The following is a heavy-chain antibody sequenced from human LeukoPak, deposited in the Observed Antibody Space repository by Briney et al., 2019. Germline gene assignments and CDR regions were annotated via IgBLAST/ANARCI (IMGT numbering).Heavy chain of an antibody. J-gene: IGHJ4*02. D-gene: IGHD2-2*01. CDR3: ARGDRPVVPAAMPAS. Sequence: PGRSLRLSCAASGFTFSSYGIHWVRQAPGKVLEWVAVIWYDGSNKYYADSVKGRFTISRDNSKNTLYLQMNSLRAEDTAVYYCARGDRPVVPAAMPASWGQGTLVTVSS. CDR2: IWYDGSNK. CDR1: GFTFSSYG. V-gene: IGHV3-33*01.